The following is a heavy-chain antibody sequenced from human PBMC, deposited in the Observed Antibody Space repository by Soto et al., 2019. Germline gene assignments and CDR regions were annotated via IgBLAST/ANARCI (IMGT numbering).Heavy chain of an antibody. CDR2: IWYDGSKK. Sequence: QVQLVESGGGVVQPGMSLRLSCATSGFTFTSYGMHWVRQAPGKGLEWVAVIWYDGSKKYYADSVEGRFTISSDTSKNTLYLQMNSLRDEDTAVYYCVRDRDFYFDYWGQGTLVTVSS. V-gene: IGHV3-33*01. J-gene: IGHJ4*02. CDR1: GFTFTSYG. D-gene: IGHD3-9*01. CDR3: VRDRDFYFDY.